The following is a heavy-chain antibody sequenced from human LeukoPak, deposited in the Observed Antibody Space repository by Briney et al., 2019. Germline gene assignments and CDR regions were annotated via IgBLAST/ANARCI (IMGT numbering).Heavy chain of an antibody. CDR3: ARARDIVATIGY. J-gene: IGHJ4*02. V-gene: IGHV3-21*01. Sequence: GGSLRLSCAASGFTVSSNYMNWVRQAPGKGLEWVSSISSSSSYIYYADSVKGRFTISRDNAKNSLYLQMNSLRAEDTAVYYCARARDIVATIGYWGQGTLVTVSS. D-gene: IGHD5-12*01. CDR1: GFTVSSNY. CDR2: ISSSSSYI.